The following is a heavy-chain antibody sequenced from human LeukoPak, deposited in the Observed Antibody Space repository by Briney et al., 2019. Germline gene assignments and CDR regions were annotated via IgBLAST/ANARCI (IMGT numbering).Heavy chain of an antibody. Sequence: PGGSLRLSCEASGFMFSSYWMSWVRQAPGKGLEWVANIKRDGSEKSYVDSVKGRFTVSRDSAKNSLYLQMNRLRAEDTGVYYCAAVDHGNDYWGQGTLVTVSS. V-gene: IGHV3-7*01. CDR1: GFMFSSYW. CDR2: IKRDGSEK. CDR3: AAVDHGNDY. D-gene: IGHD1-14*01. J-gene: IGHJ4*02.